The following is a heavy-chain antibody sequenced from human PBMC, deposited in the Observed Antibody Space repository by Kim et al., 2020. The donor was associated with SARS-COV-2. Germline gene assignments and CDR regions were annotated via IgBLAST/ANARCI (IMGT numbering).Heavy chain of an antibody. CDR3: AGSGYYTSLSDY. J-gene: IGHJ4*02. D-gene: IGHD3-3*01. Sequence: GGSLRLSCAASGFTFSSYGMHWVRQAPGKGLEWVAVISYDGSNKYYADSVKGRFTISRDNSKNTLYLQMNSLRAEDTAVYYCAGSGYYTSLSDYWGQGTL. CDR2: ISYDGSNK. CDR1: GFTFSSYG. V-gene: IGHV3-30*03.